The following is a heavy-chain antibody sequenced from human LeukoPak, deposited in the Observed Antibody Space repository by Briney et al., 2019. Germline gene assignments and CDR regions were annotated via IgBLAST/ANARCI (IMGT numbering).Heavy chain of an antibody. CDR3: ARQDTAMVFDY. D-gene: IGHD5-18*01. J-gene: IGHJ4*02. V-gene: IGHV4-39*01. CDR2: IYYSGST. Sequence: PSETLSLTCAVSGYSISSSSYYWGWIRQPPGKGLEWIGSIYYSGSTYYNPSLKSRVTISVDTSKNQFSLKLSSVTAADTAVYYCARQDTAMVFDYWGQGTLVTVSS. CDR1: GYSISSSSYY.